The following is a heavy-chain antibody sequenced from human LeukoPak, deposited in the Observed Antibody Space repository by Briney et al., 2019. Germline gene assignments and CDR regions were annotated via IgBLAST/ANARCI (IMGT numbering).Heavy chain of an antibody. Sequence: SVKVSCKASGGTFSSYAISWVRQAPGQGLEWMGGIIPIFGTANYAQKFQGRVTITTDESTSTAYMELSSLRSEDTAVYYCARGDWNYYYYYYYMDVWGKGTTVTVSS. CDR1: GGTFSSYA. V-gene: IGHV1-69*05. CDR3: ARGDWNYYYYYYYMDV. CDR2: IIPIFGTA. D-gene: IGHD1-7*01. J-gene: IGHJ6*03.